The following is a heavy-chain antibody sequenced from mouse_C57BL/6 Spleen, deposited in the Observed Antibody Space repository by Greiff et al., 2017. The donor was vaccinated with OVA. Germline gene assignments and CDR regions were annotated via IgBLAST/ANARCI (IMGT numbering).Heavy chain of an antibody. Sequence: DVKLVESGGGLVKPGGSLKLSCAASGFTFSSYTMSWVRQTPEKRLEWVATISGGGGNTYYPDSVKGRFTISRDNAKNTLYLQISSLRSEDTALYYWARHKGAWFAYWGQGTLVTVSA. V-gene: IGHV5-9*01. J-gene: IGHJ3*01. CDR2: ISGGGGNT. CDR1: GFTFSSYT. CDR3: ARHKGAWFAY.